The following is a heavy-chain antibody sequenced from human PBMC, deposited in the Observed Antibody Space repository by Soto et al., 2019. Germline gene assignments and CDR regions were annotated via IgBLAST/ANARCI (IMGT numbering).Heavy chain of an antibody. V-gene: IGHV1-18*01. CDR2: TTAYNGLR. Sequence: GASVKVSCKASGYTFTSYGISWVRQAPGQGLEGKGWTTAYNGLRNYARRLQGRVNMTTDTATRTAYEELRYVRPDLSAVYYCARSYRGGWRSYRPYFGLDVWREGATVTVSS. J-gene: IGHJ6*04. CDR1: GYTFTSYG. D-gene: IGHD2-21*01. CDR3: ARSYRGGWRSYRPYFGLDV.